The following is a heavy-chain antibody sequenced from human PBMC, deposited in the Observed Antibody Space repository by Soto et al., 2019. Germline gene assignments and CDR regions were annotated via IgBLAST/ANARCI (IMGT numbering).Heavy chain of an antibody. CDR1: GGTFSSYA. CDR3: ARANVLRYYRNYYYYGMDV. D-gene: IGHD3-9*01. Sequence: GASVKVSCKASGGTFSSYAISWVRQAPGQGLEWMGGIIPIFGTANYAQKFQGRVTITADKSTSTAYMELRSLRSDDTAVYYCARANVLRYYRNYYYYGMDVWGQGTTVTVSS. CDR2: IIPIFGTA. J-gene: IGHJ6*02. V-gene: IGHV1-69*06.